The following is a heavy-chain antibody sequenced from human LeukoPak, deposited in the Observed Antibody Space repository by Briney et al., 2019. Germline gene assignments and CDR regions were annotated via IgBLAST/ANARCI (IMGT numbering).Heavy chain of an antibody. J-gene: IGHJ4*02. Sequence: SETLSLTCTVSGGSISSSSYYWGWIRQPPGKGLECIRSFYSSGSAYYNPSLKSRVTISVDTSNNQFSLKLSSVTAADTAVYYCARRLRSGNYGGEGYWGQGTLVTVSS. CDR2: FYSSGSA. D-gene: IGHD1-26*01. CDR3: ARRLRSGNYGGEGY. V-gene: IGHV4-39*01. CDR1: GGSISSSSYY.